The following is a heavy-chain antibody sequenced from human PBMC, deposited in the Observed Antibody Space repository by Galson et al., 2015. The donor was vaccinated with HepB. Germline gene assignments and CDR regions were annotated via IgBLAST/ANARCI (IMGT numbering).Heavy chain of an antibody. V-gene: IGHV3-48*03. D-gene: IGHD3-22*01. CDR2: VSSSGSTI. J-gene: IGHJ4*02. Sequence: SLRLSCAASGFTFSSYEMNWVRQAPGKGLEWVSYVSSSGSTIYYADSVKGRFTISRDNAKNSLYLQMNSLRAEDTAVYYCARGGRGVVVITPIDYWGQGTLVTVSS. CDR3: ARGGRGVVVITPIDY. CDR1: GFTFSSYE.